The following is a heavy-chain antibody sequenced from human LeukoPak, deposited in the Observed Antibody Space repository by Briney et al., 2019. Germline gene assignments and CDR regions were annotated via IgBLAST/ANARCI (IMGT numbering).Heavy chain of an antibody. CDR3: ARVTGYMIEDYFDY. D-gene: IGHD3-22*01. CDR1: GGSISSYY. Sequence: PSETLSLTYTVSGGSISSYYWSWIRQPPGKGLEWFGYIYYSGSTNYKPSLKSRVTISVETSKNQFSLKLRSVTAADTAVYYCARVTGYMIEDYFDYWGQGTLVTVSS. V-gene: IGHV4-59*01. CDR2: IYYSGST. J-gene: IGHJ4*02.